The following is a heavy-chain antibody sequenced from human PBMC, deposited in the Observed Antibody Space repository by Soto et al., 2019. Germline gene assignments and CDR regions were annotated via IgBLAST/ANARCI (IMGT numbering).Heavy chain of an antibody. V-gene: IGHV4-34*01. Sequence: QVQLQQWGAGLLKPSETLSLTCADYGGSGGSFSGYYWSLIRQPPGKGLEWIGEINHSGSTNYNPSLKRRVTISVDTPKNQFSMKLSSVSAAATAVYYDARHNYDSSGYYHYYYGMDVWGQGTTVTVSS. D-gene: IGHD3-22*01. CDR1: GGSGGSFSGYY. J-gene: IGHJ6*02. CDR3: ARHNYDSSGYYHYYYGMDV. CDR2: INHSGST.